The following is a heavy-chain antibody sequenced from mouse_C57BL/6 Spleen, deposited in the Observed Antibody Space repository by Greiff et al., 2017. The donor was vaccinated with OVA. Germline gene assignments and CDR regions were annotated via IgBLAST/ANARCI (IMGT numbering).Heavy chain of an antibody. CDR3: ARRWLDYAMDY. CDR1: GFTFSDYG. Sequence: EVQRVESGGGLVKPGGSLKLSCAASGFTFSDYGMHWVRQAPEKGLEWVAYISSGSSTIYYADTVKGRFTISRDNAKNTLCLQMTSLRSEDTAMYYWARRWLDYAMDYWGQGTSVTVSS. V-gene: IGHV5-17*01. J-gene: IGHJ4*01. D-gene: IGHD1-1*02. CDR2: ISSGSSTI.